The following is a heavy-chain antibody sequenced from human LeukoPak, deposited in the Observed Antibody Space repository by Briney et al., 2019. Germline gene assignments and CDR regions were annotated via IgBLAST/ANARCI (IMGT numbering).Heavy chain of an antibody. V-gene: IGHV3-7*01. D-gene: IGHD5-18*01. Sequence: GGSLRLSCAASGFTFSSYWMSWVRQAPGKGLEWVASIKQDGSEKYYVDSVKGRFTISRDNAKNSLYLQMNSLRAEDTAVYYCARRMYSYGYVRYYYYYMDVWGNGTPVTVSS. CDR2: IKQDGSEK. CDR1: GFTFSSYW. CDR3: ARRMYSYGYVRYYYYYMDV. J-gene: IGHJ6*03.